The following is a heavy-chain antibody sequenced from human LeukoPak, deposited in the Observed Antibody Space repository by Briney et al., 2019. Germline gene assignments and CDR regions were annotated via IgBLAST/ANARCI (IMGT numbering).Heavy chain of an antibody. Sequence: ASVKVSCKASGYTFTSYYMHWVRQAPGQGLEWMGIINPSGGSTSYAQKFQGRVTMTRDTYTSTVYMELSSLRSEDTAVYYCARGPRGRSGSYIYYYYYMDVWGKGTTVTVSS. V-gene: IGHV1-46*01. CDR3: ARGPRGRSGSYIYYYYYMDV. CDR2: INPSGGST. J-gene: IGHJ6*03. D-gene: IGHD1-26*01. CDR1: GYTFTSYY.